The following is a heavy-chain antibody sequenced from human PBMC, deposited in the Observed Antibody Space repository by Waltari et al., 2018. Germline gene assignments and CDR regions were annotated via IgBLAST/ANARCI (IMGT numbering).Heavy chain of an antibody. Sequence: EVQVVESGGGLVQPGGSLRLSCVASGFSFSTSEMNWVRQSPGKGLEWVAHISDRSDRIYYGDCVKGRVTISRDNAGNSLYLQRNNLRAEETAIYYCGRDLNMWGLGTMVTVSS. CDR3: GRDLNM. CDR1: GFSFSTSE. V-gene: IGHV3-48*03. J-gene: IGHJ3*02. CDR2: ISDRSDRI.